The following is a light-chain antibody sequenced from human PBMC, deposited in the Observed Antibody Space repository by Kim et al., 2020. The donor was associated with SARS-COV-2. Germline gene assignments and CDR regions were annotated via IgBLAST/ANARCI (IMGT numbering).Light chain of an antibody. Sequence: VTNSCTGSSSNIGAGYDVLWYQQLPGTAPKLLIHGNNNRPSGVPDRFSGSKSGTSASLAITGLQAEDEADYYCQSYDSSLSGPYVFGTGTKVTVL. V-gene: IGLV1-40*01. CDR2: GNN. J-gene: IGLJ1*01. CDR3: QSYDSSLSGPYV. CDR1: SSNIGAGYD.